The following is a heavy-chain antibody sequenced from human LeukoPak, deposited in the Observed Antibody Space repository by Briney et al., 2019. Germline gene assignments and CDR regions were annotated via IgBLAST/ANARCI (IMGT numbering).Heavy chain of an antibody. J-gene: IGHJ3*01. D-gene: IGHD3-10*01. CDR1: GYSFTSLY. V-gene: IGHV1-46*01. CDR2: IDPSGGTT. Sequence: ASVKVSCKASGYSFTSLYMHWVRQASGQPPEWMGAIDPSGGTTRYAQKFQGRITMTRDTSTSTVHLELSSLRYDDTAVYYCARDRARVGTEDDAFDVWGQGTMVIVSS. CDR3: ARDRARVGTEDDAFDV.